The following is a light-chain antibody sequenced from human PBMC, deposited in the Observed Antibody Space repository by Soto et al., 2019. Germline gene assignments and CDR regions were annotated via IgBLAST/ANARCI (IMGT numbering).Light chain of an antibody. J-gene: IGKJ1*01. Sequence: EKMMKNSPGTLSVTTGERATLSCRASQTIDTNLAWYQQKPGQAPRLLIFGASTRATGIPAGFSGSGSGTEFSLTITSLLSEEVALYYCRQYYNRPPWTFGQGTNV. CDR2: GAS. CDR1: QTIDTN. CDR3: RQYYNRPPWT. V-gene: IGKV3-15*01.